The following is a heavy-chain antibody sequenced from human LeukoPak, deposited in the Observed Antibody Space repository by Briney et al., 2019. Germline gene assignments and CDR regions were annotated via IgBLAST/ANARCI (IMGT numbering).Heavy chain of an antibody. J-gene: IGHJ4*02. Sequence: SETLSLTCAVYGGSFSGYYWSWIRQPPGKGLEWIGKINHSGSTNYNPSLKSRVTISVDTSKNQFSLKLSSVTAADTAVYYCARGYHDYWGQGTLVTVSS. V-gene: IGHV4-34*01. CDR2: INHSGST. CDR3: ARGYHDY. CDR1: GGSFSGYY. D-gene: IGHD2-2*01.